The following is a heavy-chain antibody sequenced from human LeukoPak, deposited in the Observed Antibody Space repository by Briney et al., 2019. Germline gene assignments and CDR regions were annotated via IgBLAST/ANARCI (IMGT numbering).Heavy chain of an antibody. V-gene: IGHV1-2*02. CDR2: INPINGDT. Sequence: ASVKVSCKASGYRFTDYYMHWVRPAPGQGLEWMGWINPINGDTIYAQKFRGRVTVTRDTSITTAYMELSRLRSDDTAVYYCASGDHRGGDYSSGNWGQGTLVTVSS. CDR3: ASGDHRGGDYSSGN. CDR1: GYRFTDYY. D-gene: IGHD4-17*01. J-gene: IGHJ4*02.